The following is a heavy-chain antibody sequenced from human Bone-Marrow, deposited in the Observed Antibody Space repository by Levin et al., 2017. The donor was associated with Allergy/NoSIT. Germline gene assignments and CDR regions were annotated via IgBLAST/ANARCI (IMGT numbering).Heavy chain of an antibody. Sequence: VASVKVSCKASGYTFINHAMHWVRQAPGQRLEWMGWISAGSDTTLYSHNLHGRVTITRDASASTGYMELSNLKSEDTAVYYCSRGNDISGVLIDVWGHGTLVIVSS. CDR2: ISAGSDTT. J-gene: IGHJ4*01. CDR3: SRGNDISGVLIDV. CDR1: GYTFINHA. V-gene: IGHV1-3*01. D-gene: IGHD3-3*01.